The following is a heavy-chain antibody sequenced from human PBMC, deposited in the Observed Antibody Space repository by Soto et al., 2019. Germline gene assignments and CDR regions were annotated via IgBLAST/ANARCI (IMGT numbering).Heavy chain of an antibody. CDR3: ATPTGAAARPTFDQ. Sequence: ASVKVSCKVSGYTLTELSMHWVRQAPGKGLEWMGGFDPEDGETIYAQKFQGRVTMTEDTSTDTAYMELSSLRSEDTAVYYCATPTGAAARPTFDQWGQETVFTFSS. CDR2: FDPEDGET. V-gene: IGHV1-24*01. CDR1: GYTLTELS. J-gene: IGHJ4*02. D-gene: IGHD6-6*01.